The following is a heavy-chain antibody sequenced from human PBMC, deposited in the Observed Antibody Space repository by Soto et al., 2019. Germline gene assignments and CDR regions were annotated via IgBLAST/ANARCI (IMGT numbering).Heavy chain of an antibody. CDR1: GFSLSNARMG. CDR3: ARINFGIPAAILRWFDP. V-gene: IGHV2-26*01. D-gene: IGHD2-2*01. CDR2: IFSNDET. Sequence: QVTLKESGPVLVKPTETLTLTCTVSGFSLSNARMGVSWIRQSPGKALEWLAHIFSNDETSYSTTLKNNLTISKDTSNSQVVLTMTNMDPVDPATYYCARINFGIPAAILRWFDPWGQGTLVTVSS. J-gene: IGHJ5*02.